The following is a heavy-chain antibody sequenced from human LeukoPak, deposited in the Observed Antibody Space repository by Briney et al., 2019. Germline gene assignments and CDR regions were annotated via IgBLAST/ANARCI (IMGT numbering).Heavy chain of an antibody. CDR2: FYYTGGT. V-gene: IGHV4-39*07. J-gene: IGHJ4*02. CDR1: GGSISSNGYY. CDR3: ARDLPVAGTHAN. Sequence: PSETLSLTCTVSGGSISSNGYYWGWIRQPPGKGLEWIGSFYYTGGTHYSPSLKSRVTISVDTSKNQFSLKLSSVTAADTAVYYCARDLPVAGTHANWGQGTLVTVSS. D-gene: IGHD2-8*01.